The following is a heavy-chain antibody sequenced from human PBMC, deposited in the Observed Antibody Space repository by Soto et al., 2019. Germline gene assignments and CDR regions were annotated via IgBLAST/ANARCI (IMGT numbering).Heavy chain of an antibody. CDR2: ISPSSDTI. CDR1: GFTFSSYH. CDR3: ARDGGDGYNSGDY. Sequence: EVRLVESGGGLVQRGGSLRLSCEASGFTFSSYHMTWVRQAPGKGLEWVSYISPSSDTIYYADSVKGRFTISRDNGRNSLFLHIFSLSDEDTAVYYCARDGGDGYNSGDYWGQGTLVTVSS. V-gene: IGHV3-48*02. J-gene: IGHJ4*02. D-gene: IGHD2-21*01.